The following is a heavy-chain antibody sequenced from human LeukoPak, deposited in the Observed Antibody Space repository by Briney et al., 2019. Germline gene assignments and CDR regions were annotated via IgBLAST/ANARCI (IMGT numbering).Heavy chain of an antibody. CDR1: GFTFSNAW. CDR3: AREREDVENAFDI. Sequence: PGGSLRLSCAASGFTFSNAWMSWVRQPPGKGLEWIGEINHSGSTNYNPSLKSRVTISVDTSKNQFSLKLSSVTAADTAVYYCAREREDVENAFDIWGQGTMVTVSS. CDR2: INHSGST. J-gene: IGHJ3*02. V-gene: IGHV4-4*02. D-gene: IGHD1-1*01.